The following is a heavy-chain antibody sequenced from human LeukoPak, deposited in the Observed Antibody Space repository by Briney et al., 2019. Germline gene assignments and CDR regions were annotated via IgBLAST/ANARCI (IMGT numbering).Heavy chain of an antibody. CDR2: FSGRGDIT. D-gene: IGHD6-6*01. CDR1: GFTFSNYA. V-gene: IGHV3-23*01. CDR3: ASLSLGHY. Sequence: GGSLRLSCAASGFTFSNYAMSWVRQAPGKGLEWVSTFSGRGDITYFADSVKGRFTISRDTSKNTLSLQMNSLRAEDTAVYYCASLSLGHYWGQGTLVTVSS. J-gene: IGHJ4*02.